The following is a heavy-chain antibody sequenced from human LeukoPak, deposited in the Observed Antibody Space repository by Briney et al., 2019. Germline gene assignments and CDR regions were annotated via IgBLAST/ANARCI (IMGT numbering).Heavy chain of an antibody. Sequence: QPGGSLRLSCAASRFTVSNNYMSWVPQAPGKGVEWVSVIYSGGSTYYADSVKGRFTISRDNSKNTLYLQMNSLRAENTAVYYCARSRYYDSSGYSEYWGQGTLVTVSS. D-gene: IGHD3-22*01. CDR1: RFTVSNNY. V-gene: IGHV3-66*01. CDR3: ARSRYYDSSGYSEY. CDR2: IYSGGST. J-gene: IGHJ4*02.